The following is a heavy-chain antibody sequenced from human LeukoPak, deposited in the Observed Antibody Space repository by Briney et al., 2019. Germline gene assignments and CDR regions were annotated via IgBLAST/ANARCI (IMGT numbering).Heavy chain of an antibody. D-gene: IGHD1-26*01. Sequence: GGSLRLSCAASGFTFSNYAMSWVRQAPGKGLEWVSAISGRGAATYYADSVKGRFTISRDNSKNTLYLQMNSLRAEDTAVYYCAKGGVGASRAFDYWGQGTLVTVSS. CDR3: AKGGVGASRAFDY. CDR1: GFTFSNYA. J-gene: IGHJ4*02. V-gene: IGHV3-23*01. CDR2: ISGRGAAT.